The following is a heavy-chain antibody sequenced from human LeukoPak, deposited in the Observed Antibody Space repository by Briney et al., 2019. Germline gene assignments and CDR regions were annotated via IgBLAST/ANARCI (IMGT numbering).Heavy chain of an antibody. J-gene: IGHJ4*02. Sequence: SETLSLTCAVYGGSFSGYYWSWIRQPPGKGLEWIGEINHSGSTNYNPSLKSRVTISVDTSKNQFSLKLSSVTAADTAVYYCARTAGSSGWYSDYWGQGTLVTVSS. V-gene: IGHV4-34*01. CDR1: GGSFSGYY. CDR2: INHSGST. D-gene: IGHD6-19*01. CDR3: ARTAGSSGWYSDY.